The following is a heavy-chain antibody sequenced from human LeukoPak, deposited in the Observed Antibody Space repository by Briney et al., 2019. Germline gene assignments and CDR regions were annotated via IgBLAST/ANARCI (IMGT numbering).Heavy chain of an antibody. Sequence: SETLALTCNLSGDSISSHYWSWIRQPPGKGLEWIGFVYHTGITNYNPSLKSRVTLSVDTSKNQFSLKMGSVTAADTAVYYCAAKVTTRWYFDLWGRGTLVTVSS. CDR1: GDSISSHY. D-gene: IGHD4-17*01. CDR2: VYHTGIT. CDR3: AAKVTTRWYFDL. J-gene: IGHJ2*01. V-gene: IGHV4-59*11.